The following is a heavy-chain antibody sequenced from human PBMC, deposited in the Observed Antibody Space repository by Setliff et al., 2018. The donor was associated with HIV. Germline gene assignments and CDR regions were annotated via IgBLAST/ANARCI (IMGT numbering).Heavy chain of an antibody. V-gene: IGHV3-23*01. CDR3: ARKGD. Sequence: GGSLRLSCTASGFTFSSYAMSWVRQAPGKGLEWVSGITGSGDNTYYADNVEGRFIISRDNSQNTLYLQMNSLTAEDTAVYYCARKGDWGQGTLVTVSS. CDR1: GFTFSSYA. CDR2: ITGSGDNT. J-gene: IGHJ4*02.